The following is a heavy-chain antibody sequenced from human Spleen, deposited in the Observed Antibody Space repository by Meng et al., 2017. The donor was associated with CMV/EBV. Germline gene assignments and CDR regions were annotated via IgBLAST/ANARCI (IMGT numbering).Heavy chain of an antibody. V-gene: IGHV3-30*04. CDR2: ISDDGTNK. CDR1: GFTFSSFA. Sequence: GESLKISCSASGFTFSSFALHWVRQAPGKGLEWVALISDDGTNKYYADSVKARFTISRDNSKNTLYLQMDSLKPEDTVVYYCVRRLYRYFDYWGQGTLVTVSS. J-gene: IGHJ4*02. D-gene: IGHD2-21*02. CDR3: VRRLYRYFDY.